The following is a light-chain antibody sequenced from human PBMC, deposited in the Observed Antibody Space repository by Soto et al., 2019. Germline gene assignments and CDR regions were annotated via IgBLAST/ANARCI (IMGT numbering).Light chain of an antibody. J-gene: IGKJ1*01. CDR2: VSS. V-gene: IGKV1-39*01. CDR3: QPSYNTPRT. Sequence: DIQMTQSPSSLSASVGDRVTIACRASQNIDIYLNWYQQKPGKAPKLLIYVSSNLQSGVPSRFSGSGSGTALSLTISTMKTGDFARDYSQPSYNTPRTFRQRTKVDI. CDR1: QNIDIY.